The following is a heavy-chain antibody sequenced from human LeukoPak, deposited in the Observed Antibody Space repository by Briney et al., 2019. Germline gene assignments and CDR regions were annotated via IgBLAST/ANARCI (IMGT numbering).Heavy chain of an antibody. CDR3: ASLPPYDYVWGSYRLPFASYMYV. CDR2: IIPIFGTA. CDR1: VGTFSSYA. D-gene: IGHD3-16*02. Sequence: SVNVSCKASVGTFSSYAISGVGQARAQGLEWMGVIIPIFGTANYAHKLQGRVTITTDESTSTAYMELSSLRSEDTAVYYCASLPPYDYVWGSYRLPFASYMYVWGKGTTVTVSS. J-gene: IGHJ6*03. V-gene: IGHV1-69*05.